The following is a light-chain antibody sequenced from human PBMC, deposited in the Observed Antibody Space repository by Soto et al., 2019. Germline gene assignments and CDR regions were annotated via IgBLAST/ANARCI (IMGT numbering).Light chain of an antibody. Sequence: QSVLTQPPSASGTPGQRVTISCSGSSSNIGSNTVTWYQQLPGTAPKLLIYSNNERPSGVPDRFSGSKSGTSASLAISGLQSEDEADLSCAAWDDSLNAYVIGTGTKVTVL. J-gene: IGLJ1*01. V-gene: IGLV1-44*01. CDR2: SNN. CDR3: AAWDDSLNAYV. CDR1: SSNIGSNT.